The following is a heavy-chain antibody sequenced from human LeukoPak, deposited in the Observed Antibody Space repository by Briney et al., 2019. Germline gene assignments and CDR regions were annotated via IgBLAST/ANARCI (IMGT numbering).Heavy chain of an antibody. Sequence: NPSETLSLTCTVSGRSISSGDYYWSWIRQPPGKGLEWIGFIYYSGSTHHNPSLKSRVTISVDTSKNQFSLKLSSVTAADTAVYYCARYPHAEYFQHWGQGTLVTVSS. V-gene: IGHV4-30-4*08. J-gene: IGHJ1*01. D-gene: IGHD2-2*01. CDR3: ARYPHAEYFQH. CDR1: GRSISSGDYY. CDR2: IYYSGST.